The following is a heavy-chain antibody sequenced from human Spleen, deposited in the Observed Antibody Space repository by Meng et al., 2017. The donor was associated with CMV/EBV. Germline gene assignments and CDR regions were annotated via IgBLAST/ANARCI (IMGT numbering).Heavy chain of an antibody. CDR2: INSDGSST. CDR1: GFTFSDYW. J-gene: IGHJ4*02. Sequence: GESLKISCAASGFTFSDYWMNWVRQVPGKGLVWVSRINSDGSSTSYADSVKGRFTISRDNAKNTLYLQMNSLRAEDTAVYYCARGIDYWGQGTLVTVSS. V-gene: IGHV3-74*01. CDR3: ARGIDY.